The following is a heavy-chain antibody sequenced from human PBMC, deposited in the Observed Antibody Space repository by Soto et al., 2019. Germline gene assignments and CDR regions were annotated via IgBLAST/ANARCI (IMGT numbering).Heavy chain of an antibody. Sequence: PSETLSLPCAGYGGSLSAYSWNWNWIRQPPGKGLEWIGEINHRGSTSHNPSLKSRDNLSLDTSKNQFSLILTTLTAADTAVYYCARAALNYVLWSGPTNGSIDVWGQGTTVTVSS. J-gene: IGHJ6*02. CDR2: INHRGST. V-gene: IGHV4-34*01. D-gene: IGHD3-3*01. CDR1: GGSLSAYS. CDR3: ARAALNYVLWSGPTNGSIDV.